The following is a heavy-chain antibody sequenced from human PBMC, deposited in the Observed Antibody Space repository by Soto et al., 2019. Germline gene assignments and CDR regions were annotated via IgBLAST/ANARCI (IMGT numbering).Heavy chain of an antibody. CDR3: SLGEYYDFWSLVRGAFDI. V-gene: IGHV3-15*07. Sequence: GGSLRLSCAASGFTFSNAWMNWVRQAPGKGLEWVGRIKSKTDGGTTDYAAPVKGRFTISRDDSKNTLYLQMNSLKTEDTAVYYCSLGEYYDFWSLVRGAFDIWGQGTMVTVSS. J-gene: IGHJ3*02. D-gene: IGHD3-3*01. CDR2: IKSKTDGGTT. CDR1: GFTFSNAW.